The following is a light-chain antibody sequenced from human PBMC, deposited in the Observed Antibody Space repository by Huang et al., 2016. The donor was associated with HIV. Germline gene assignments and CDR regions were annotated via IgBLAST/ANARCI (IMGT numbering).Light chain of an antibody. CDR1: QSLLYSSNNKNY. V-gene: IGKV4-1*01. CDR2: WAS. CDR3: QQYYNTPLT. J-gene: IGKJ2*01. Sequence: DIVMTQSPDSLAVSLGERATINCKSSQSLLYSSNNKNYLAWYQQNPGPPPKLLIYWASTRESGVPDRFTGSGSGTVFTLTISSLQAEDVAVYYCQQYYNTPLTFGQGTKLEIK.